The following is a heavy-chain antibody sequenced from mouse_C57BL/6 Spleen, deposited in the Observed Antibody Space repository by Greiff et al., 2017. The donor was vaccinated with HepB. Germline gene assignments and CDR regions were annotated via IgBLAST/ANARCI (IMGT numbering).Heavy chain of an antibody. V-gene: IGHV1-82*01. CDR1: GYAFSSSW. CDR3: ARSPPYDSYAMDY. D-gene: IGHD6-5*01. Sequence: QVQLQQSGPELVKPGASVKISCKASGYAFSSSWMNWVKQRPGKGLEWIGRIYPGDGDTNYNGKFKGKATLTADKSSSTAYMQLSSLTSEDSAVYFCARSPPYDSYAMDYWGQGTAVTVSS. J-gene: IGHJ4*01. CDR2: IYPGDGDT.